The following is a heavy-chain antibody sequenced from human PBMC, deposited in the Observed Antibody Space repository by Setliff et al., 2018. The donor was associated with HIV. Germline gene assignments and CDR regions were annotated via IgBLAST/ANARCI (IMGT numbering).Heavy chain of an antibody. V-gene: IGHV1-3*01. CDR2: INVGNGDT. Sequence: ASVKVSCTASGYTFTTYSLHWVRQAPGQSLEWMGWINVGNGDTKYSQDLQGRITITRDTSANTAYMELSRLRSDDTAVYFCARGALLAVFDFDHWGHGTLVTVSS. CDR3: ARGALLAVFDFDH. CDR1: GYTFTTYS. J-gene: IGHJ4*01. D-gene: IGHD3-10*01.